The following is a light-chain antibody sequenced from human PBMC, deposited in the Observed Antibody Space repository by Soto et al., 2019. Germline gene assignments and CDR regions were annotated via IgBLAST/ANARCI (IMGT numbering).Light chain of an antibody. CDR3: QSYDSSLIVV. CDR2: DDG. CDR1: SSNIGAGYE. J-gene: IGLJ2*01. V-gene: IGLV1-40*01. Sequence: QPVLTQPPSVSGAPGQTVTISCTGSSSNIGAGYEVHWYQQLPGTAPKLLIYDDGNRPSGVPDRFSGSKSGTSASLAITGLQAEDEADYYCQSYDSSLIVVFGGGTKLTVL.